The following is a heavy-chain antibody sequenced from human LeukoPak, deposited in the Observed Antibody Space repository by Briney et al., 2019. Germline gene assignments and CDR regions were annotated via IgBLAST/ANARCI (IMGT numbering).Heavy chain of an antibody. D-gene: IGHD3-10*02. J-gene: IGHJ4*02. Sequence: PSETLSLTCTVSGGSISSYYWSWIRQPPGKGLEWIGYIYYSGSTNYNPSLKSRVTISVDTSKNQFSLKLSSVTAADTAVYYRARDLFQTYFDYWGQGTLVTVSS. V-gene: IGHV4-59*01. CDR1: GGSISSYY. CDR2: IYYSGST. CDR3: ARDLFQTYFDY.